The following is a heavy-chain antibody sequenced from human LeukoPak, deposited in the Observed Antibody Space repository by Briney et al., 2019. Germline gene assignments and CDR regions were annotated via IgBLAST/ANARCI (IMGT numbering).Heavy chain of an antibody. CDR2: IYYSGST. J-gene: IGHJ4*02. V-gene: IGHV4-39*01. CDR1: GGSISSSSYY. Sequence: SETLSLTCTVSGGSISSSSYYWGWIRQPPGKGLEWIGSIYYSGSTYYNPSLKSRVTISVDTSKNQFSLKLSSVTAADTAVYYCARRGPVTPFDYWGQGTLVTVSS. CDR3: ARRGPVTPFDY. D-gene: IGHD4-17*01.